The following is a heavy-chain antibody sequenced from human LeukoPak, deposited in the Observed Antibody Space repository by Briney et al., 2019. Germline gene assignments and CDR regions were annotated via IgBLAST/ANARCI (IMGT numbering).Heavy chain of an antibody. D-gene: IGHD4-23*01. CDR1: GYTFTSYG. Sequence: GVSVKVSCKASGYTFTSYGISWVRQAPGQGLEWMGWISAYNGNTNYAQKLQGRVTMTTDTSTSTAYMELRSLRSDDTAVYYCAREDLNNYPERWYYYYGMDVWGQGTTVTVSS. J-gene: IGHJ6*02. CDR2: ISAYNGNT. V-gene: IGHV1-18*01. CDR3: AREDLNNYPERWYYYYGMDV.